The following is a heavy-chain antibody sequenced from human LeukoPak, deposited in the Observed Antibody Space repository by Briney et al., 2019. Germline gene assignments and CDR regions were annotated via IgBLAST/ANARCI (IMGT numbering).Heavy chain of an antibody. D-gene: IGHD3-22*01. Sequence: SETLSLTCAVYGGSFSGYYWSWIRQPPGKGLEWIGEINHSGSTNYNPSLKSRVTISVDTSKNQFSLNLSSVTAADTAVYYCGAGYYDSSGYEDFDYWGQGTLVTVSS. CDR2: INHSGST. J-gene: IGHJ4*02. CDR3: GAGYYDSSGYEDFDY. CDR1: GGSFSGYY. V-gene: IGHV4-34*01.